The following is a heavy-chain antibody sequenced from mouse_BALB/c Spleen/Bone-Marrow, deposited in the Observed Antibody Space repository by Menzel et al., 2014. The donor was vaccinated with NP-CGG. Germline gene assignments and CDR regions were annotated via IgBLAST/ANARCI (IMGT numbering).Heavy chain of an antibody. J-gene: IGHJ2*01. CDR2: ISYSGST. Sequence: EVKLMESGPGLVKPSQSLSLTCTVTGYSITSDYAWNWIRQFPGNKLEWMGYISYSGSTSYNPSLKSRISITRDTSKNQFFLQLNSVTTEDTATYYCAREGLPTVVDYFDYWGQGTTPTVSS. D-gene: IGHD1-1*01. V-gene: IGHV3-2*02. CDR1: GYSITSDYA. CDR3: AREGLPTVVDYFDY.